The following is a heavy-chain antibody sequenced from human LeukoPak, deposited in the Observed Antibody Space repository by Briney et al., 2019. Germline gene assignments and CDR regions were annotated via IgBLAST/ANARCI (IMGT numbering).Heavy chain of an antibody. J-gene: IGHJ1*01. Sequence: GGSLRLSCAASGFTFSSYWMHWVRQAPGKGLVWVSRINSDGSSTSYADSVKGRFTISRDNAKNTLYLQMNSLRAEDTAVYYCTTPAAGPRAEYSLYWGQGTLVTVSS. V-gene: IGHV3-74*01. CDR1: GFTFSSYW. CDR3: TTPAAGPRAEYSLY. CDR2: INSDGSST. D-gene: IGHD6-13*01.